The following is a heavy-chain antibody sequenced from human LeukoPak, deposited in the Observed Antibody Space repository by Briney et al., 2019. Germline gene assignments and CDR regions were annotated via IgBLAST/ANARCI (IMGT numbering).Heavy chain of an antibody. CDR1: GFTLSSYS. Sequence: GGSLRLSCAASGFTLSSYSMNWVRQAPGKGLELVSSISSSSSYIYYADPVKGRFTISRDNAKNSLYLQMNSLRAEDTAVYYCARVEDSSGYYGPYFDYWGQGTLVTVS. CDR2: ISSSSSYI. J-gene: IGHJ4*02. V-gene: IGHV3-21*01. CDR3: ARVEDSSGYYGPYFDY. D-gene: IGHD3-22*01.